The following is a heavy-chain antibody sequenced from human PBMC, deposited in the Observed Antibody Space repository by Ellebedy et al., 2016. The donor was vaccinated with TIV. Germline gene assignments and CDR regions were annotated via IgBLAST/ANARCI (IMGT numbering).Heavy chain of an antibody. CDR2: INQSGRT. J-gene: IGHJ5*02. D-gene: IGHD6-13*01. CDR3: ARLSSRIAAAA. V-gene: IGHV4-39*07. CDR1: GGSIRTGRYY. Sequence: SETLSLTCTVSGGSIRTGRYYWAWIRQPPGKGLEWIGEINQSGRTNYNPSLKSRVTISADTSKNQFSLKLRSVTAADTAVYYCARLSSRIAAAAWGQGVLVTVTS.